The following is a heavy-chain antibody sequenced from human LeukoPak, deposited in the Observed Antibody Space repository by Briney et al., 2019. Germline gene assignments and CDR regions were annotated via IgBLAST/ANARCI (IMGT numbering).Heavy chain of an antibody. CDR2: ISAYNGNT. CDR3: ARAHEGIGYCSGGSCGSNWFDP. V-gene: IGHV1-18*01. CDR1: GYTFTSYG. J-gene: IGHJ5*02. Sequence: ASVKVSCKASGYTFTSYGISWVRQAPGQGLEWMGWISAYNGNTNYAQNLQGRVTMTTDTSTSTAYMELRSLRSDDTAVYYCARAHEGIGYCSGGSCGSNWFDPWGQGTLVTVSS. D-gene: IGHD2-15*01.